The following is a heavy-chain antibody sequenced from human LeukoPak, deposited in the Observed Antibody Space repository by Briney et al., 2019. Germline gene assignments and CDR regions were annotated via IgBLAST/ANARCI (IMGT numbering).Heavy chain of an antibody. CDR3: AKGLPYSGYDYWLDP. CDR1: GFTFSSYG. V-gene: IGHV3-23*01. CDR2: ISSSGSTI. J-gene: IGHJ5*02. D-gene: IGHD5-12*01. Sequence: GSLRLSCAASGFTFSSYGMSWVRQAPGKGLGWGSYISSSGSTIYYADSVKGRFTISRDSSKNTLYLQMNSLRADDTAVYYCAKGLPYSGYDYWLDPWGQGTLVTVSS.